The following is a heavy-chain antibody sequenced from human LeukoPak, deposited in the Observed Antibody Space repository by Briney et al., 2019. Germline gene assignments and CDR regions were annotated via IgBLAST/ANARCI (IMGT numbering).Heavy chain of an antibody. CDR2: IDWDDDK. CDR3: ARETTVTYYFDY. D-gene: IGHD4-17*01. J-gene: IGHJ4*02. Sequence: SGPALMKPTQTLTLTCTFSGFSLSTSGMRVSWIRQPPGKALEWLARIDWDDDKFYSTSLKTRLTISKDTSKNQVVLTMTNMDPVDTATYYCARETTVTYYFDYWGQGTLVTVSS. V-gene: IGHV2-70*04. CDR1: GFSLSTSGMR.